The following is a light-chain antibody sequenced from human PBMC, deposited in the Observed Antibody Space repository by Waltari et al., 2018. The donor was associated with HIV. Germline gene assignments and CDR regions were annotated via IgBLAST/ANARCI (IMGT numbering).Light chain of an antibody. CDR1: SNDVGGFDL. CDR2: EIN. V-gene: IGLV2-23*02. J-gene: IGLJ2*01. CDR3: CSYARSRSLL. Sequence: HSALTQPASVSGSPGQSITISCTGTSNDVGGFDLVSGYQHHPGKAPKPIIFEINNRPSGVSNRFSGSKSGNTASLTISGLQTEDETDYYCCSYARSRSLLFGGGTKLTVL.